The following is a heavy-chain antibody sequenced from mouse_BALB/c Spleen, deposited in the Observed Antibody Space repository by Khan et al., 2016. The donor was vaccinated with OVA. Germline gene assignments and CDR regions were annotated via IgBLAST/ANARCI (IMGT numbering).Heavy chain of an antibody. CDR3: ARIQGGDFDY. Sequence: EVELVESGPGLVKPSQSLSLTCTVTGYSITSDYAWNWIRQFPGNKLEWMGYISYSGNTKYNPSLKSRISITRDTSKNQFFLQLNFVTIEDTATYYCARIQGGDFDYWGQGTTFTVSS. J-gene: IGHJ2*01. CDR1: GYSITSDYA. V-gene: IGHV3-2*02. CDR2: ISYSGNT. D-gene: IGHD3-2*02.